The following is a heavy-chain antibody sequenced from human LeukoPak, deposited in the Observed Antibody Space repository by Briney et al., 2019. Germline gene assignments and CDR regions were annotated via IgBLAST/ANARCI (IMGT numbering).Heavy chain of an antibody. J-gene: IGHJ4*02. Sequence: PGGSLRLSCAVSGFTFSSYAMTWVRQAPGKGLEWVSSISGGNGETHYVDSVRGRFTISRDNSKNTLYLQMNSLRAEDTAVYYCAKVPRNLSLDPRGYWGQGTLATVSS. V-gene: IGHV3-23*01. CDR1: GFTFSSYA. CDR2: ISGGNGET. D-gene: IGHD3-10*01. CDR3: AKVPRNLSLDPRGY.